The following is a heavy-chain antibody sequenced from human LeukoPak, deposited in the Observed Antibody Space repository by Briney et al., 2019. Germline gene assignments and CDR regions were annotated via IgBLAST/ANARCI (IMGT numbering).Heavy chain of an antibody. Sequence: PGGSLRLSCAASGFTFSSYGMNWVRQAPGKGLEWVSAISGSGGSTYYADSVKGRFTISRDNSGNTLFLEMNSLRAEDTAVYYCAKEIAAAGTVDYFDYWGQGTLVTVSS. CDR2: ISGSGGST. CDR1: GFTFSSYG. D-gene: IGHD6-13*01. V-gene: IGHV3-23*01. CDR3: AKEIAAAGTVDYFDY. J-gene: IGHJ4*02.